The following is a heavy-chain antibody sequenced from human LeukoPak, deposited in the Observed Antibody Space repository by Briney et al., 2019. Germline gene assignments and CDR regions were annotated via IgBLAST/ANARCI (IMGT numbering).Heavy chain of an antibody. Sequence: SGTLSVTCAVSGYSIRSGFYWGWVRQPPGKGLEWIGSIYHSGSSYYHPSLKRRVTISVDTSKNQFSLKLSSVTDADTAEYYCARDKELGYFDWFTPAGRAFDIWGQGTMVTVSS. D-gene: IGHD3-9*01. V-gene: IGHV4-38-2*02. CDR3: ARDKELGYFDWFTPAGRAFDI. CDR2: IYHSGSS. J-gene: IGHJ3*02. CDR1: GYSIRSGFY.